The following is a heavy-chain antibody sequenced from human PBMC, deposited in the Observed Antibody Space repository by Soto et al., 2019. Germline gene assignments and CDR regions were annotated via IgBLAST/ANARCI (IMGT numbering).Heavy chain of an antibody. V-gene: IGHV3-30*18. Sequence: QVQLVESGGGVVQPGRSLRLSCAASGFTFSTYGMQWVRQAPGKGLEWVALISYDGSNKYYADSVKGRFTISRDNSKNTLSLQMNSLRAEDTAVYYCAKVLEGYVWGNARDVWGQGTTVTVSS. D-gene: IGHD3-16*01. CDR2: ISYDGSNK. J-gene: IGHJ6*02. CDR1: GFTFSTYG. CDR3: AKVLEGYVWGNARDV.